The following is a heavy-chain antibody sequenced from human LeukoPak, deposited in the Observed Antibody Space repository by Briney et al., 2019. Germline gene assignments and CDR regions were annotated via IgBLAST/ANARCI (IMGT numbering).Heavy chain of an antibody. CDR3: ATTEAVAGTRDWFDP. J-gene: IGHJ5*02. CDR1: GFTFSSYS. CDR2: ISSSSSYI. Sequence: PGGSLRLSCAASGFTFSSYSMNWVRQAPGKGLEWVSSISSSSSYIYYADSVKGRFTISRDNAKNSLYLQMNSLRAEDTAVYYCATTEAVAGTRDWFDPWGQGTLVTVSS. V-gene: IGHV3-21*04. D-gene: IGHD6-19*01.